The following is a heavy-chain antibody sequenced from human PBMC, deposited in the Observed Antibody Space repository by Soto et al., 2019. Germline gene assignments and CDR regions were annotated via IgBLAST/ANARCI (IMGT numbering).Heavy chain of an antibody. CDR3: VRGVLS. J-gene: IGHJ1*01. V-gene: IGHV4-31*03. Sequence: QVQLQESGPGLVKASQTLSLTCNVSGGSIGSGGYYWTWIRQHPGKGLEWIGNIHHSGSTFYNPPLKRRVCISVDSYKTQFSLKLSSVTAADTAVYFCVRGVLSWGQGNLVTVSS. D-gene: IGHD3-10*02. CDR2: IHHSGST. CDR1: GGSIGSGGYY.